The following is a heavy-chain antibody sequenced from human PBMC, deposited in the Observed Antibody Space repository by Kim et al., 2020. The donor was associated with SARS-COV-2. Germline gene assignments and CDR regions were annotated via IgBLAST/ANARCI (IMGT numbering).Heavy chain of an antibody. CDR1: GFTFSTCA. CDR2: TSGSGGNT. J-gene: IGHJ5*02. D-gene: IGHD6-6*01. V-gene: IGHV3-23*01. CDR3: AKRHSSSWGTLDS. Sequence: GGSLRLSWAASGFTFSTCAMTWVRQAPGKGLEWVSATSGSGGNTLYADSVKGRFTISRDNSKNTLYLQMNSLRAVDTAVYYFAKRHSSSWGTLDSWGKGT.